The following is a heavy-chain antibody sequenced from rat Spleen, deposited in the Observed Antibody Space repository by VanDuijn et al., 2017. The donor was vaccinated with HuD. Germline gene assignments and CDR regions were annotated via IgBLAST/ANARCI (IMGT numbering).Heavy chain of an antibody. J-gene: IGHJ3*01. CDR1: GFNFSNYD. CDR2: ITTGGGNT. V-gene: IGHV5S23*01. D-gene: IGHD1-11*01. CDR3: ARHGGLRNWFAY. Sequence: EVQLVYSGGNLVQPGRSLKLSCAASGFNFSNYDMAWVRQAPTNGLDWVASITTGGGNTYFRDSVKGRFTISRDDAKSTQCLQMDSLRSEDTATYYCARHGGLRNWFAYWGQGTLVTVSS.